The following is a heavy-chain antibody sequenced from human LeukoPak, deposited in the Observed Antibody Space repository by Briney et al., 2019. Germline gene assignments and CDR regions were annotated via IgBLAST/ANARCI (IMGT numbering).Heavy chain of an antibody. J-gene: IGHJ4*02. CDR1: GFTFSSYA. D-gene: IGHD6-13*01. V-gene: IGHV3-23*01. CDR2: IGGSGGNT. Sequence: GGSLRLSCAASGFTFSSYAMNWVRQAPGKGLEWVSSIGGSGGNTYYADSVKGRFTISRDNSKNTLYLQMNSLRVEDTAVYNCARDGAAAGTLDFWGRGTLVTVSS. CDR3: ARDGAAAGTLDF.